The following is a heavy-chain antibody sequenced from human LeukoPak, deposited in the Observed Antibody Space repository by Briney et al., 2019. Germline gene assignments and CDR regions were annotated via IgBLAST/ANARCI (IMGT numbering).Heavy chain of an antibody. CDR1: GYTLTELS. CDR3: ATGLRPYSSGWLYYGMDV. J-gene: IGHJ6*02. Sequence: ASVEVSCKVSGYTLTELSMHWVRQAPGKGLEWMGGFDPEDGETIYAQKFQGRVTMTEDTSTDTAYMELSSLRSEDTAVYYCATGLRPYSSGWLYYGMDVWGQGTTVTVSS. CDR2: FDPEDGET. D-gene: IGHD6-19*01. V-gene: IGHV1-24*01.